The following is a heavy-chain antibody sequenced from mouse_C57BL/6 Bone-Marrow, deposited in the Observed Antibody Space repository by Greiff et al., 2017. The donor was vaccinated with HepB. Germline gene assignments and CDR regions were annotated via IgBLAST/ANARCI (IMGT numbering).Heavy chain of an antibody. CDR1: GYTFTSYW. CDR3: AREGVRYYNGSSQFAY. Sequence: QVQLQQPGAELVKPGASVKLSCKASGYTFTSYWMHWVKQRPGQGLEWIGMIHPNSGSTNYNEKFKSKATLTVDKSSSTAYMQLSSLTSEDSAVYYCAREGVRYYNGSSQFAYWGQGTLVTVSA. CDR2: IHPNSGST. V-gene: IGHV1-64*01. D-gene: IGHD1-1*01. J-gene: IGHJ3*01.